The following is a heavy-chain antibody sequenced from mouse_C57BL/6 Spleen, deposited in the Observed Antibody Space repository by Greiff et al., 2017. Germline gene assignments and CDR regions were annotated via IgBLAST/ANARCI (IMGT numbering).Heavy chain of an antibody. V-gene: IGHV5-9*01. J-gene: IGHJ4*01. CDR1: GFTFSSYT. CDR3: ARHNGSSFLYAMDY. Sequence: DVKLVESGGGLVKPGGSLKLSCAASGFTFSSYTMSWVRQTPEKRLEWVATISGGGGNTYYPDSVKGRFTISRDNAKNTLYLQMSSLRSEDTALYYCARHNGSSFLYAMDYWGQGTSVTVSS. D-gene: IGHD1-1*01. CDR2: ISGGGGNT.